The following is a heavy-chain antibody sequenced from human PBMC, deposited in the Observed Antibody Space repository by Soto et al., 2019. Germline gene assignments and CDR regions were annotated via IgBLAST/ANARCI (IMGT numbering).Heavy chain of an antibody. V-gene: IGHV3-30*04. CDR1: GFTFNSLS. CDR2: ISFDGRVT. J-gene: IGHJ4*02. D-gene: IGHD2-21*02. Sequence: QVQLVESRGGMVQPGTSLRLSCTASGFTFNSLSLHWVRQGPDKGLEWVAVISFDGRVTYYADFVKGRFTVSRDNSKNTIYLQVNSLRAEDTAVYYCAREPYGDSQYFDYWGQGTLVTVSS. CDR3: AREPYGDSQYFDY.